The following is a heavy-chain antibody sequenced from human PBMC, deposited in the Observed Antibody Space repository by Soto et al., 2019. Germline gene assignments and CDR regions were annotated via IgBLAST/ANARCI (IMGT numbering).Heavy chain of an antibody. V-gene: IGHV4-59*01. J-gene: IGHJ3*02. D-gene: IGHD3-22*01. Sequence: SETLSLTCTVSGGSISSYYWSWIRQPPGKGLEWIGYIYYSGSTDYNPSLKSRVTISVDTSKNQFSLKLSSVTAADTAVYYCAKDIYYDSRKDAFDIWGQGTMVTVSS. CDR1: GGSISSYY. CDR2: IYYSGST. CDR3: AKDIYYDSRKDAFDI.